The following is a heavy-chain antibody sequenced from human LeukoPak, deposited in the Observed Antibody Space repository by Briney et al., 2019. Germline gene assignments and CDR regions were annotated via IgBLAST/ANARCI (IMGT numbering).Heavy chain of an antibody. J-gene: IGHJ5*02. CDR2: INPSGGST. Sequence: GASVKVSCKASGYTFTSYYMHWVRQAPGQGLEWMGIINPSGGSTSYAQKFQGRVTMTRDTSTSTVYMELSSLRSEDTAVYYCARVFMITFGGVIDRYNWFDPWGQGTLVTVSS. CDR3: ARVFMITFGGVIDRYNWFDP. D-gene: IGHD3-16*02. V-gene: IGHV1-46*01. CDR1: GYTFTSYY.